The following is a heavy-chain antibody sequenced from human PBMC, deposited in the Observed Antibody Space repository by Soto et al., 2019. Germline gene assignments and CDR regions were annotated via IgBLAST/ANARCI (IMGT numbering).Heavy chain of an antibody. Sequence: EVQLLESGGGFIHPGGSLRLSCAASGFSFSSFAMNWVRQAPGKGLAWVSIISGSADSTFYADSVTGRFTISRDNSKSTLYLQINSLRAEDTAVYYCAKTRGAMIYAISVYGMDVWGQGTTVTVSS. V-gene: IGHV3-23*01. CDR3: AKTRGAMIYAISVYGMDV. CDR1: GFSFSSFA. CDR2: ISGSADST. J-gene: IGHJ6*02. D-gene: IGHD2-8*01.